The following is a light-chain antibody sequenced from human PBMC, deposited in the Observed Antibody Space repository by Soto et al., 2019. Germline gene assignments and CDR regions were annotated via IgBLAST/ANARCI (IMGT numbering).Light chain of an antibody. CDR3: QQYHYLPRT. CDR2: GAS. Sequence: EIVMTQSPATLSVSPGDRATLSCRASQSVRSNLAWYQQKPGQAPRLLIYGASTRATGIPASFSGSGSGTEFTLTISSLQSEDFAVYYFQQYHYLPRTFGQGTKLEIK. V-gene: IGKV3-15*01. CDR1: QSVRSN. J-gene: IGKJ2*01.